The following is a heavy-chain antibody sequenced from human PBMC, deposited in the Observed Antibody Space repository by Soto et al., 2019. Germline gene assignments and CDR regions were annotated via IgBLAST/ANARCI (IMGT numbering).Heavy chain of an antibody. CDR2: IWYDGSNK. V-gene: IGHV3-33*01. CDR1: GFTFSSYG. CDR3: ARDPSADYYDSSGYYDWSVDY. D-gene: IGHD3-22*01. J-gene: IGHJ4*02. Sequence: GGSLRLSCAASGFTFSSYGMHWVRQAPGKGLEWVAVIWYDGSNKYYADSVKGRFTISRDNSKNTLYLQMNSLRAEDTAVYYCARDPSADYYDSSGYYDWSVDYWGQGTLVTVSS.